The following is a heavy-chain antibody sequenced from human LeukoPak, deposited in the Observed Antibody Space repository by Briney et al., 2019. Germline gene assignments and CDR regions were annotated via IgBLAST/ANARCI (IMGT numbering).Heavy chain of an antibody. D-gene: IGHD4-17*01. CDR1: GGTFSSYA. Sequence: VASVKVSCKASGGTFSSYAISWVRQAPGQGLEWMGRIIPIFGTANYAQKFQGRVTITTDESTSTAYMELSSLRSEDTAVYNCAITDGDYDLYYFDYWGQGTLVTVSS. V-gene: IGHV1-69*05. CDR2: IIPIFGTA. CDR3: AITDGDYDLYYFDY. J-gene: IGHJ4*02.